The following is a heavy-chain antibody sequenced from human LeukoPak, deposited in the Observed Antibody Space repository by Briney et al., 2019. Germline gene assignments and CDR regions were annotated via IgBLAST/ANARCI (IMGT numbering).Heavy chain of an antibody. CDR3: ARVLRFLEWSENWYDP. CDR1: GDLHSLLNYY. D-gene: IGHD3-3*01. Sequence: PSETLSLTCSFSGDLHSLLNYYWGSIRQPPGKGLEWIGSIYYSGSTYYNPSLKSRVTISVDTSKNQFSLKLSSVTAADTAVYYCARVLRFLEWSENWYDPWGQGTLVTVSS. V-gene: IGHV4-39*01. CDR2: IYYSGST. J-gene: IGHJ5*02.